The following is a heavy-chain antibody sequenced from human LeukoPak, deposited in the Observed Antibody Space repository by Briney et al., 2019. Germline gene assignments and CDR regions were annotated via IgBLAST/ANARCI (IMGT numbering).Heavy chain of an antibody. V-gene: IGHV4-31*03. Sequence: SETLSLTCIVSGGSISSGGCYWSWIRQLPGTGLEWIGYIYYSGTTFYNPSPKSRIIISQDTSENQFSLRLTSVTAADTAMYYCARRTRYCSSTGCVTDTFDIWGQGTMVTVSS. CDR3: ARRTRYCSSTGCVTDTFDI. J-gene: IGHJ3*02. CDR1: GGSISSGGCY. CDR2: IYYSGTT. D-gene: IGHD2-2*01.